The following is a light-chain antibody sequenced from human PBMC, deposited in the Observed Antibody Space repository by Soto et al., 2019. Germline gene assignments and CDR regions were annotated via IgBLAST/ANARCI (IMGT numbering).Light chain of an antibody. J-gene: IGKJ1*01. CDR1: QGISSY. V-gene: IGKV1-8*01. Sequence: AIRMTQSPSSLSASTGDRVTITCRASQGISSYLAWYQQKPGKAPKLLIYAASTLQSGVPSRFSGSGSGTDFTLTISCLQSEDFATYYFQQYYSYPRTFGQGTTVHIK. CDR2: AAS. CDR3: QQYYSYPRT.